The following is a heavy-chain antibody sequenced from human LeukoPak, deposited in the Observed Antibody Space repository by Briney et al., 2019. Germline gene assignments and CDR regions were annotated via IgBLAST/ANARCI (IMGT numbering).Heavy chain of an antibody. Sequence: GGSLRLSCAASGFTFSSYAMHWVRQAPGKGLEWVAVMSYDGSNKYYADSVKGRFTISRDNSENTLYLQMNSLGAEDTAVYYCAREPAPIVVVPAASRYYYYYYGMDVWGKGTTVTVSS. CDR3: AREPAPIVVVPAASRYYYYYYGMDV. J-gene: IGHJ6*04. CDR1: GFTFSSYA. D-gene: IGHD2-2*01. V-gene: IGHV3-30*04. CDR2: MSYDGSNK.